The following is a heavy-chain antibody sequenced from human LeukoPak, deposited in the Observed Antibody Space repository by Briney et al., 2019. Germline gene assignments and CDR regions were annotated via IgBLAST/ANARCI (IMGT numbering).Heavy chain of an antibody. J-gene: IGHJ4*02. CDR2: ISGIGDSA. Sequence: PGGSLRLSCAASDFTFSIYAMSWVRQAPGKGLEWVSGISGIGDSAYYADSVKGRFTISRDSSKNTLYLQMNSLRAEDTAVYYCAKDPAFWSDTWSDYWGQGTLVTVSS. V-gene: IGHV3-23*01. CDR3: AKDPAFWSDTWSDY. D-gene: IGHD3-3*01. CDR1: DFTFSIYA.